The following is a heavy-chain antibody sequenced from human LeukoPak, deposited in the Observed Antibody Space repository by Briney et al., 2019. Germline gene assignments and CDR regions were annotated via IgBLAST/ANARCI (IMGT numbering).Heavy chain of an antibody. CDR2: IKQDGSEK. V-gene: IGHV3-7*01. D-gene: IGHD6-13*01. CDR3: ARASGIADPYYFDY. J-gene: IGHJ4*02. CDR1: GFTFSSYR. Sequence: GGSLRLSCAASGFTFSSYRMSWVRQAPGKGLEWVANIKQDGSEKYYVDSVKGRFTISRDNAKNSLYLQMNSLRAEDTAVYYCARASGIADPYYFDYWGQGTLVTVSS.